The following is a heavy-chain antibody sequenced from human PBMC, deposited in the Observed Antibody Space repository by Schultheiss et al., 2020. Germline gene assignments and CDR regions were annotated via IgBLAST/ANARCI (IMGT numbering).Heavy chain of an antibody. J-gene: IGHJ5*02. D-gene: IGHD6-19*01. Sequence: GGSLRLSCAASGFTFSSYAMSWVRQAPGKGLEWVSAISGGGGSTYYADSVKGRFTISRDNSKNTLYLQMNSLRAEDTAVYYCAKLGSGWPKNWFDPWGQGTLVTVSS. CDR1: GFTFSSYA. CDR3: AKLGSGWPKNWFDP. CDR2: ISGGGGST. V-gene: IGHV3-23*01.